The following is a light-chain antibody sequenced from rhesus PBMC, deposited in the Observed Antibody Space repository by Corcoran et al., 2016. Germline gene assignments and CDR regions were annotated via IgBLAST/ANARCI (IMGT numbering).Light chain of an antibody. J-gene: IGKJ2*01. CDR3: LQSSNWYS. CDR1: QSVSSY. V-gene: IGKV3-24*04. Sequence: EIVMTQSPATLALSPGERATVSCRASQSVSSYLAWYQQKPGQAPRLLIYGAASRATGIPDRFSGSGSGTEFTLTISSLEPEDVGVYFCLQSSNWYSFGQGTKVEIK. CDR2: GAA.